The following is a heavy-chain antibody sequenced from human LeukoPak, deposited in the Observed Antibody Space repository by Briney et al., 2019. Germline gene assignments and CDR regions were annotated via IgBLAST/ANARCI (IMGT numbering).Heavy chain of an antibody. CDR3: AIPPLSGTGSSRPLAEMDV. D-gene: IGHD3-10*01. CDR1: GFTFSRYS. CDR2: ISSNGGST. V-gene: IGHV3-64*01. J-gene: IGHJ6*02. Sequence: PGGSLRLSCAASGFTFSRYSMHWVRQAPGKGLEYVSAISSNGGSTYYANSVKGRFTISRDNARNSLHLQMDSLRAEDTAVYYCAIPPLSGTGSSRPLAEMDVWGQGTTVTVSS.